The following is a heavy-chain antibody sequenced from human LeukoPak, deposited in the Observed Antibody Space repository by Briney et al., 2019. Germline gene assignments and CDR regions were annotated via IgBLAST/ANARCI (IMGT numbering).Heavy chain of an antibody. Sequence: SGPTLVNPTQTLTLTCTLSGFSLSTSGMCVSWIRQPPGKALEWLARIDWDDDKYYTTSLKTRLTISKDTSKNQVVLTITNMAPVDTATYYCAREYSSGWPDYWGQGTLVTVSS. V-gene: IGHV2-70*11. CDR1: GFSLSTSGMC. J-gene: IGHJ4*02. CDR2: IDWDDDK. CDR3: AREYSSGWPDY. D-gene: IGHD6-19*01.